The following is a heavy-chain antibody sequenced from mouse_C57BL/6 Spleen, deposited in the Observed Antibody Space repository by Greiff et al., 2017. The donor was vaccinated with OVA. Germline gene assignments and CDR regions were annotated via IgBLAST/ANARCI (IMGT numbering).Heavy chain of an antibody. V-gene: IGHV1-55*01. D-gene: IGHD2-3*01. CDR3: ARGDDDYHWYFEV. CDR1: GYTFTSYW. Sequence: QVQLQQPGAELVKPGASVKMSCKASGYTFTSYWITWVKQRPGQGLEWIGDISPGSGSTNYNEKFKSKAPLTVDPSYSTAYMQLSSLTSEDSAVYYCARGDDDYHWYFEVWGTGTTVTVAS. J-gene: IGHJ1*03. CDR2: ISPGSGST.